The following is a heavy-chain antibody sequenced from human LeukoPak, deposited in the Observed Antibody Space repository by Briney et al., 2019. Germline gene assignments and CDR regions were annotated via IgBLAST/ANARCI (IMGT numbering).Heavy chain of an antibody. CDR3: ARDVRDSSGYLPHFDY. CDR1: GGSISSSSYY. V-gene: IGHV4-39*07. J-gene: IGHJ4*02. CDR2: IYYSGST. Sequence: SETLSLTCTVSGGSISSSSYYWGWIRQPPGKGLEWIGSIYYSGSTYYNPSLKSRVTISVDTSKNQFSLKLSSVTAADTAVYYCARDVRDSSGYLPHFDYWGQGTLVTVSS. D-gene: IGHD3-22*01.